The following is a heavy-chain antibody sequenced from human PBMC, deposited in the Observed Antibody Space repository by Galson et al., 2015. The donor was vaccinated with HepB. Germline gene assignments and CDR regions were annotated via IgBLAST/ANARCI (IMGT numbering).Heavy chain of an antibody. Sequence: SCAASGFTFRNYAMHWVRQAPGKGLEWVAVISHDESNRYYADSVKGRFTISRDSSKNTLYLQMNSLRVEDTAVYYCAKDRGSWYLQYYFDYWGQGTLVTVSS. J-gene: IGHJ4*02. CDR3: AKDRGSWYLQYYFDY. CDR1: GFTFRNYA. V-gene: IGHV3-30-3*01. CDR2: ISHDESNR. D-gene: IGHD6-13*01.